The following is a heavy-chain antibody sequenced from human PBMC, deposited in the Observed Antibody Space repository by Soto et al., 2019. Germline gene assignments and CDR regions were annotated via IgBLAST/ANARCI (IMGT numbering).Heavy chain of an antibody. V-gene: IGHV4-59*01. D-gene: IGHD2-21*02. CDR2: IYYSGST. CDR1: GCNISSYY. Sequence: SETLSLTCTFSGCNISSYYWSWIRQPTGKGLEWIGYIYYSGSTSYNPSLESRVTISVDTSKTQFSLKLSSVTAADTAVYYCARDCGGDCYSAIDAFDIWSQGTMVT. CDR3: ARDCGGDCYSAIDAFDI. J-gene: IGHJ3*02.